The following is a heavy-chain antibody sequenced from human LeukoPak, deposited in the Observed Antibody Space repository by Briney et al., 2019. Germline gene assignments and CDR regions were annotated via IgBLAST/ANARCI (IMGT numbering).Heavy chain of an antibody. CDR1: GFTFSSYS. D-gene: IGHD4-17*01. J-gene: IGHJ4*02. Sequence: GGSLRLSCAASGFTFSSYSMNWVRQAPGKGLEWVSSISSSSSYIYYADSVKGRFTISRDNAKNSLYLQMNSLRAEDTAVYYCARYGDYGTSIDYWGQGTLVTVSS. CDR2: ISSSSSYI. V-gene: IGHV3-21*01. CDR3: ARYGDYGTSIDY.